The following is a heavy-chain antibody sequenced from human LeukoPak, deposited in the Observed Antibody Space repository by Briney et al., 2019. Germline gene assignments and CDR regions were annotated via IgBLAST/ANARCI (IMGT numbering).Heavy chain of an antibody. V-gene: IGHV1-2*02. CDR1: GYIFTGYY. CDR2: INPNSGGT. Sequence: GASVKVSCKASGYIFTGYYMHWVRQAPGQGLEWMGWINPNSGGTSYAQKFQGRVTMTRDTSISAAYMELSRLRSDDTAMYYCARDRNSGTYYEYAFDIWGQGTMVTVSS. D-gene: IGHD1-26*01. J-gene: IGHJ3*02. CDR3: ARDRNSGTYYEYAFDI.